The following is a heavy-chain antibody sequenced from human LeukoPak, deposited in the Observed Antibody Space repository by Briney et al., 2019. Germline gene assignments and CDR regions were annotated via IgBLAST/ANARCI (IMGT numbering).Heavy chain of an antibody. D-gene: IGHD6-19*01. CDR1: GFTFSNAW. CDR2: IRSKANSYAT. Sequence: GGSLRLSCAASGFTFSNAWMGWVRQAPGKGLEWVGRIRSKANSYATAYAASVKGRFTISRDDSKNTAYLQMNSLKTEDTAVYYCTVVIAVAGSWGQGTLVTVSS. CDR3: TVVIAVAGS. V-gene: IGHV3-73*01. J-gene: IGHJ5*02.